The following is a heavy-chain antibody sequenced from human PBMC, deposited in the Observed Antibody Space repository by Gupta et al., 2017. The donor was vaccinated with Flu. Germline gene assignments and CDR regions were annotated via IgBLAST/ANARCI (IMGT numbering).Heavy chain of an antibody. J-gene: IGHJ4*02. V-gene: IGHV1-8*01. D-gene: IGHD4-17*01. CDR3: ARVGDPDNYGYRNKRYFDY. CDR1: GFTFSSYD. Sequence: QVQLVQSGAEVKKPGASVKVSCKASGFTFSSYDVSWVRQASGQGLQWMGWMNPNSGDTGYAQMFQGRVSMTRDTSKNTAYMELSGLTYEDTAVYYCARVGDPDNYGYRNKRYFDYWGQGTLGTVSS. CDR2: MNPNSGDT.